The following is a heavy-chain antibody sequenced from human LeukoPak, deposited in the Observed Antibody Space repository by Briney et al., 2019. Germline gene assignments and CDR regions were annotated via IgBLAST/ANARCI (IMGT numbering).Heavy chain of an antibody. CDR2: IYYSGST. V-gene: IGHV4-31*03. D-gene: IGHD5-18*01. CDR1: GGSISSGGYY. Sequence: SETLSPTCTVSGGSISSGGYYWSWIRQHPGKGLEWIGYIYYSGSTYYNPSLKSRVSISVDTSKNQFSLKLSSVTAADTAVYYCASSGYSYADPGYYYYGMDVWGQGTTVTVSS. J-gene: IGHJ6*02. CDR3: ASSGYSYADPGYYYYGMDV.